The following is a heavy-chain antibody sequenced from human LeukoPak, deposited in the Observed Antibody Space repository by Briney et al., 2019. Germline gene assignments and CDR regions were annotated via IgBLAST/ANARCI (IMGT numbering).Heavy chain of an antibody. Sequence: GGSLRLSCAASGFAFSSYAMHWVRQAPGKGLEWVAVISYDGSNKYYADSVKGRFTISRDNSKNTLYLQMNSLRAEDTAVYYCARGAYCDSNYFDYWGKGTLVTVSS. V-gene: IGHV3-30*04. J-gene: IGHJ4*02. CDR2: ISYDGSNK. D-gene: IGHD3-22*01. CDR1: GFAFSSYA. CDR3: ARGAYCDSNYFDY.